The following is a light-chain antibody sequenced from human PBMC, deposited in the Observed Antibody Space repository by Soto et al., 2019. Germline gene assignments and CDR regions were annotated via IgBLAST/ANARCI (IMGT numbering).Light chain of an antibody. V-gene: IGLV2-23*01. CDR1: ISYVGRFDV. Sequence: SSLTQPASVSESLGQSITISCTGTISYVGRFDVVSWFQQHPGQVPKLIIYEGSRRPSGVSSRFSGSKSGNTASLTISGLQAEDEADYYCCAYVGARTYVFGTGTKVTVL. CDR3: CAYVGARTYV. CDR2: EGS. J-gene: IGLJ1*01.